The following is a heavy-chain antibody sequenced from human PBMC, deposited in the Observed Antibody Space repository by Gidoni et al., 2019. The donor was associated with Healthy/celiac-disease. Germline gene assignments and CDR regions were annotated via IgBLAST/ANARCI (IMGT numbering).Heavy chain of an antibody. V-gene: IGHV4-34*01. CDR3: AREHRVAPVFFDY. J-gene: IGHJ4*02. Sequence: QVQLQQWGAGLLKPSETLSLTCAVYGGSFSGYYCSWIRQPPGTGLEWIGEINHSGSTNYNPSLKSRVTISVDTSKNQFSLKLSSVTAADTAVYYCAREHRVAPVFFDYWGQGTLVTVSS. D-gene: IGHD2-21*01. CDR2: INHSGST. CDR1: GGSFSGYY.